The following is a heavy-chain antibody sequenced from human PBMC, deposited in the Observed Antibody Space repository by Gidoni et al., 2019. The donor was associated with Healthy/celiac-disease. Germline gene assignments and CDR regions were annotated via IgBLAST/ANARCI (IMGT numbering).Heavy chain of an antibody. V-gene: IGHV3-15*01. J-gene: IGHJ4*02. CDR3: WGGDFGPRHYFDY. CDR2: IKSKTDGGTT. D-gene: IGHD2-21*02. CDR1: GFTFSNAW. Sequence: EVQLVESGGGWVKPGGSLRLSCAASGFTFSNAWMSWVRQAPGKGLEWVGRIKSKTDGGTTDYAAPVKGRFTISRDDSKNTLYLQMNSLKTEDTAVYYCWGGDFGPRHYFDYWGQGTLVTVSS.